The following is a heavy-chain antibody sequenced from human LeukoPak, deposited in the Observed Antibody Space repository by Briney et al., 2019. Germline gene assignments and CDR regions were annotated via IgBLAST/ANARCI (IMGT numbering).Heavy chain of an antibody. CDR1: GGTFSSYA. CDR2: IIPIFGTA. CDR3: ARDLYSGSYL. J-gene: IGHJ4*02. Sequence: GASVKVSCKASGGTFSSYAISWVRQAPGQGLEWMGGIIPIFGTANYAQKFQGRVTITADESTSTAYMELSSLRSEDTAVYYCARDLYSGSYLWGQGTLVTVSS. V-gene: IGHV1-69*13. D-gene: IGHD1-26*01.